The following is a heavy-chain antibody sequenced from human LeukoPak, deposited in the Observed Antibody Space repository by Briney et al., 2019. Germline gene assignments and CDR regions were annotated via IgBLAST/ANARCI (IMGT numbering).Heavy chain of an antibody. Sequence: ASVKVSCKASGGTFSSYAISWVRQAPGQGLEWMGGIIPIFGTANYAQKFQGRVTITADESTSTAYMELSSLRSEDTAVYYCARDSGNYYDSSGYGDYWGQGTLVTVSS. CDR2: IIPIFGTA. CDR3: ARDSGNYYDSSGYGDY. V-gene: IGHV1-69*13. CDR1: GGTFSSYA. J-gene: IGHJ4*02. D-gene: IGHD3-22*01.